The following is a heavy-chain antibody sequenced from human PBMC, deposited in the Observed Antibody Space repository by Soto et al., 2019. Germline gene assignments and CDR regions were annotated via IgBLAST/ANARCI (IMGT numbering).Heavy chain of an antibody. CDR3: AKDGRGSGSHYNSFGY. D-gene: IGHD3-10*01. CDR1: GFTVGNNY. Sequence: EVQLVESXXGLIQPGGSLKLSCAASGFTVGNNYXXXXRQAPGKGLEWVSLIYSTGTTKYADSVKGRFTVSRDNAKNTLYLQMNSLRAEDTAVYYCAKDGRGSGSHYNSFGYWGQGTLVTVSS. J-gene: IGHJ4*02. CDR2: IYSTGTT. V-gene: IGHV3-53*01.